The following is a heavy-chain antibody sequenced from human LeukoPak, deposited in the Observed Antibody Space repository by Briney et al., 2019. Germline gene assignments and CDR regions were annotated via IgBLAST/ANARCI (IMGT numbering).Heavy chain of an antibody. CDR3: ALSGSYTLDAFDI. J-gene: IGHJ3*02. CDR2: ISSSSSYI. D-gene: IGHD1-26*01. CDR1: GFTFSSYS. V-gene: IGHV3-21*01. Sequence: PGGSLRLSCAASGFTFSSYSMNWVRQAPGKGLEWVSSISSSSSYIYYADSVKGRFTISRDNAKNSLYLQMNSLRAEDTAVYYCALSGSYTLDAFDIWGQGTMVTVSS.